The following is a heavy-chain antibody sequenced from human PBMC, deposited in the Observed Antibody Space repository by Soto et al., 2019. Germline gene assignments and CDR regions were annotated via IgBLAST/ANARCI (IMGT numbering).Heavy chain of an antibody. Sequence: ASVKVSCKASGGTFSSYAISWVRQAPGQGLEWMGGIIPIFGTANYAQKFQGRVTITADESTSTAYMELSSLRSEDTAVYYCARCLQLAPNWFDPWGQGTLVTSPQ. V-gene: IGHV1-69*13. CDR1: GGTFSSYA. D-gene: IGHD6-13*01. CDR3: ARCLQLAPNWFDP. CDR2: IIPIFGTA. J-gene: IGHJ5*02.